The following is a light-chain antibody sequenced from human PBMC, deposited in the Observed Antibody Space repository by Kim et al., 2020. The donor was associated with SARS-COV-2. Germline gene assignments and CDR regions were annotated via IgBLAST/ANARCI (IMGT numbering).Light chain of an antibody. Sequence: VSPGQTASITCSGDKVGNKYACWYQQKPGQSPVLVIYQDTKRPSGIPERFSGSNSGNTATLTISVTQAMDEADYYCQTWDRGNDVVFGGGTQLTVL. CDR1: KVGNKY. J-gene: IGLJ2*01. V-gene: IGLV3-1*01. CDR3: QTWDRGNDVV. CDR2: QDT.